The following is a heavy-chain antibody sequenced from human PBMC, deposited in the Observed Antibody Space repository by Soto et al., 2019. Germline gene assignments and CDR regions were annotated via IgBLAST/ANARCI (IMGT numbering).Heavy chain of an antibody. D-gene: IGHD6-13*01. V-gene: IGHV1-69*13. CDR1: GGTFSSYR. Sequence: SVKVSCKASGGTFSSYRFNWVRQARGQGLEWLGGIVPIYRTADYAQKFQGRVTITVDESTRTVYMELSSLKSQDTALYYCARDSGAKLSSSWGQGTLVTVSS. CDR2: IVPIYRTA. CDR3: ARDSGAKLSSS. J-gene: IGHJ4*02.